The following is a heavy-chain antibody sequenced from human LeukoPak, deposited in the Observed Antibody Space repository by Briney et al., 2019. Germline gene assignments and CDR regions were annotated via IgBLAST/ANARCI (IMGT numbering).Heavy chain of an antibody. V-gene: IGHV3-23*01. D-gene: IGHD1-26*01. Sequence: GGSLRLSCAASGFTFSSYAMSWVRQAPGKGLEWVSAIGGSGGSTYYADSVKGRFTISRDNSKNTLYLQMNSLRAEDTAVYYCAKNSGSYYPNWYFDLWGRGTLVTVSS. J-gene: IGHJ2*01. CDR2: IGGSGGST. CDR3: AKNSGSYYPNWYFDL. CDR1: GFTFSSYA.